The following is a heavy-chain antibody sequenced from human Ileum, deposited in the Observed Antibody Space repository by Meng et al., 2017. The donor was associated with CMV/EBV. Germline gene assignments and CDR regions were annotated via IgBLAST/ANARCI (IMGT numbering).Heavy chain of an antibody. CDR2: INHRGTT. D-gene: IGHD1-26*01. J-gene: IGHJ4*02. Sequence: QVQVQPGGGGLLKPSETLSLTCGVNGGSFSSFSWTWIRQPPGKGPEWIGDINHRGTTNYSPSLKSRVTISIDTSKKQFSLRLSSLTAADTAVYYCTRGRVGDWGFDFWGQGTLVTVSS. CDR1: GGSFSSFS. V-gene: IGHV4-34*02. CDR3: TRGRVGDWGFDF.